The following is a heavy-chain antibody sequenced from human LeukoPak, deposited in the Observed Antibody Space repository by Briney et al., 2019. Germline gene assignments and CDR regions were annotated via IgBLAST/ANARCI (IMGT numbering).Heavy chain of an antibody. J-gene: IGHJ4*02. CDR3: ARAPHVFSSSWYYFDY. D-gene: IGHD6-13*01. CDR2: IKSKTDGGTT. Sequence: PGGSLRLSCAASGFAFSNAWMSWVRQAPGKGLEWVGRIKSKTDGGTTDYAAPVKGRFTISRDDSKNTLYLLMNSLETEDTAVYYCARAPHVFSSSWYYFDYWGQGTLVTVSS. V-gene: IGHV3-15*01. CDR1: GFAFSNAW.